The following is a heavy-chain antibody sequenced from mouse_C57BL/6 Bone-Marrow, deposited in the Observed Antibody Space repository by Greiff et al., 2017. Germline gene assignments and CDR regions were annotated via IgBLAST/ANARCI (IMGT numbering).Heavy chain of an antibody. CDR1: GFTFSSYA. Sequence: EVQLVESGGGLVKPGGSLKLSCAASGFTFSSYAMSWVRQTPEKRLEWVATISDGGSYTYYPDHVQGRFTISRDKAKNNLYLKMSHLKSDDTAMYSCARKDGSRGVNYLDDWGQGTTLTVSS. D-gene: IGHD2-3*01. CDR3: ARKDGSRGVNYLDD. V-gene: IGHV5-4*01. J-gene: IGHJ2*01. CDR2: ISDGGSYT.